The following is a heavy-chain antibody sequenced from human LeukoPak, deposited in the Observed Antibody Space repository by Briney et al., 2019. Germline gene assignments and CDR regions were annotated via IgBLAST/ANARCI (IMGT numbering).Heavy chain of an antibody. Sequence: GGSLRLSCAASEFTFGTYWMSWVRQAPGKGLEWVANINQDGSEKYYVDSVKGRFTISRDNAKNSLYLLMNSLRADDTGVYYCARATAAGWYFDYWGQGTLVTVSS. CDR3: ARATAAGWYFDY. D-gene: IGHD6-13*01. V-gene: IGHV3-7*01. CDR2: INQDGSEK. CDR1: EFTFGTYW. J-gene: IGHJ4*02.